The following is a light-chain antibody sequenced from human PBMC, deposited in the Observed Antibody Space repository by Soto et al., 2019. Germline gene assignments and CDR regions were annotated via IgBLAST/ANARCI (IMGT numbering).Light chain of an antibody. Sequence: QSVLTQPASVSGSPGQSIAISCTGTSRDVGGYNYVSWYQQLPGKAPKLLISEVSNRPSGVSHRFSGSKSGNTASLTISGLQAEYDSYYYCSSDRTGGPFVFGTGTKLTVL. V-gene: IGLV2-14*01. CDR3: SSDRTGGPFV. CDR1: SRDVGGYNY. J-gene: IGLJ1*01. CDR2: EVS.